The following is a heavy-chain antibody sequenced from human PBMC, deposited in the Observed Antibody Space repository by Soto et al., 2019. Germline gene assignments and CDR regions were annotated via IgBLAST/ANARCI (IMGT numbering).Heavy chain of an antibody. CDR2: ISYDGSNK. D-gene: IGHD3-3*01. V-gene: IGHV3-30*18. Sequence: GGSLRLSCAASGFTFSSYGMHWVRQAPGKGLEWVAVISYDGSNKYYADSVKGRFTISRDNSKNTLYLQMNSLRAEDTAVYYCAKDTGPPNFWSGYYDYWGQGTLVTVSS. CDR1: GFTFSSYG. CDR3: AKDTGPPNFWSGYYDY. J-gene: IGHJ4*02.